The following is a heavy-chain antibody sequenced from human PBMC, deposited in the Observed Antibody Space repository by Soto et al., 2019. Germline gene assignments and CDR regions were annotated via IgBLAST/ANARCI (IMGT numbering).Heavy chain of an antibody. D-gene: IGHD6-13*01. J-gene: IGHJ4*02. CDR3: ARRAAVVGLEY. Sequence: EVQLVESGGGFVQPGGSLRLSCSASEFSFSDYWMTWVRQAPGKGLEWVASIKKDGSEKSYVDSVKGRFTISRDNAKNSLSLHMSSLRDEDTAVYYSARRAAVVGLEYWGQGDLVTVSS. CDR2: IKKDGSEK. V-gene: IGHV3-7*01. CDR1: EFSFSDYW.